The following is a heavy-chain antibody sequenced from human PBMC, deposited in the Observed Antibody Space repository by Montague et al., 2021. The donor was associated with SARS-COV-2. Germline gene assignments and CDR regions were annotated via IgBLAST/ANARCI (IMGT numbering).Heavy chain of an antibody. J-gene: IGHJ4*02. Sequence: TLSLTCTVSGSSISYGSYFWTWIRQPAGKGLEWIGRIHTSGSTNYXPSLKSRVAISIDTSKDQFSLELSSVTAADTAVYYCASSHCGGDCYSGQGTLVTVSS. CDR1: GSSISYGSYF. D-gene: IGHD2-21*02. CDR2: IHTSGST. V-gene: IGHV4-61*02. CDR3: ASSHCGGDCY.